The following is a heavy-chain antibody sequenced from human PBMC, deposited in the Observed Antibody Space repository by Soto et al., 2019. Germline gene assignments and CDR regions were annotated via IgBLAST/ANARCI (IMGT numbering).Heavy chain of an antibody. V-gene: IGHV1-69*01. J-gene: IGHJ5*02. D-gene: IGHD2-15*01. CDR2: IIPIFGTA. Sequence: QVQLVQSGAEVKKPGSSVKVSCKASGGTFSSYAISWVRRAPGQGLEWMGGIIPIFGTANYAQKFQGRVTITADESTSTAYMELSSLRSEDTAVYYCASYEGYCSGGSCYGNWFDPWGQGTLVTVSS. CDR1: GGTFSSYA. CDR3: ASYEGYCSGGSCYGNWFDP.